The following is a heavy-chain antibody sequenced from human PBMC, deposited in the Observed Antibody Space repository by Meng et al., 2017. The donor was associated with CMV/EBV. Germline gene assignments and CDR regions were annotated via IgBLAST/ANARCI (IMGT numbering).Heavy chain of an antibody. D-gene: IGHD2-2*02. CDR2: ISSSSSYI. CDR3: ARDLGGCSSTSCYKGWFDP. CDR1: YS. J-gene: IGHJ5*02. Sequence: YSMNWVRQAPGKGLGWVSTISSSSSYIYYADSVKGRFTISRDNAKNSLYLQMNSLRAEDTAVYYCARDLGGCSSTSCYKGWFDPWGQGTLVTVSS. V-gene: IGHV3-21*01.